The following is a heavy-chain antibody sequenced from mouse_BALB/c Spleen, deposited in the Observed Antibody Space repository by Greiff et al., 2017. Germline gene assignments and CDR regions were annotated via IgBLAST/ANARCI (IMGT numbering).Heavy chain of an antibody. Sequence: VQLQQSGAELVRPGALVKLSCKASGFNITDYYMHWVKQRPEQGLEWIGWIDPENGNTIYDPKFQGKASITADTSSNTAYLQLSSLTSEDTAVYYCAREFITTVVPHYYAMDYWGQGTSVTVSS. CDR3: AREFITTVVPHYYAMDY. J-gene: IGHJ4*01. CDR2: IDPENGNT. D-gene: IGHD1-1*01. CDR1: GFNITDYY. V-gene: IGHV14-1*02.